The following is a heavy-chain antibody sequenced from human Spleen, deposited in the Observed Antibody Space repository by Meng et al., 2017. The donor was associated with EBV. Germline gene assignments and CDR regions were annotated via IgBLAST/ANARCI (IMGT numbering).Heavy chain of an antibody. Sequence: QVQPQQSGDGRLKTSESLSLTCAVYGWSFNGYYWSWVRQSPAKVLEWIGEVNHGASTNYNPSLKSRVTISLDKSKNQFSLKLTSLTAADTAVYYCATAGTGVTGDRWHFDHWGRGTLVTVSS. J-gene: IGHJ2*01. D-gene: IGHD7-27*01. CDR3: ATAGTGVTGDRWHFDH. CDR1: GWSFNGYY. CDR2: VNHGAST. V-gene: IGHV4-34*02.